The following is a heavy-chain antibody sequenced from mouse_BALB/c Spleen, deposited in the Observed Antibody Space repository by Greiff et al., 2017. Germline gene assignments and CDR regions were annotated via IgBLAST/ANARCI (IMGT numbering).Heavy chain of an antibody. CDR2: IWSGGST. D-gene: IGHD2-1*01. CDR1: GFSLTSYG. Sequence: VQLHQSGPGLVQPSQSLSITCTVSGFSLTSYGVHWVRQSPGKGLEWLGVIWSGGSTDYNAAFISRLSISKDNSKSQVFFKMNSLQANDTAIYYCASPLYGNSVGYAMDYWGQGTSVTVSS. J-gene: IGHJ4*01. CDR3: ASPLYGNSVGYAMDY. V-gene: IGHV2-2*02.